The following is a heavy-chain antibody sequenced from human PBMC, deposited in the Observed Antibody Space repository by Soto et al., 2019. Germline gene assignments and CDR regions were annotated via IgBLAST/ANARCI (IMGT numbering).Heavy chain of an antibody. CDR1: GFTFSSYG. V-gene: IGHV3-30*03. CDR3: FGYNFIY. Sequence: QVQLVESGGGVVQPGRSLRLSCAASGFTFSSYGMHWVRQAPGKGLEWVAVISYDGSNKYYADSVKGRFTISRDNSKNTLYLQMNSLRAEDTAVYYCFGYNFIYWGQGTLVTVSS. J-gene: IGHJ4*02. CDR2: ISYDGSNK. D-gene: IGHD5-12*01.